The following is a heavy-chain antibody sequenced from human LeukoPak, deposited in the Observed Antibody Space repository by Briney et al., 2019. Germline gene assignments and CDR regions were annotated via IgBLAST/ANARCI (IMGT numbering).Heavy chain of an antibody. J-gene: IGHJ3*02. V-gene: IGHV1-69*04. CDR1: GGTFSSYA. CDR2: IIPIFGIA. D-gene: IGHD3-22*01. CDR3: AKKGGLSLKGADSNSYPNTNAFDM. Sequence: GASVKVSCKASGGTFSSYAISWVRQAPGQGLERMGRIIPIFGIANYAQKFQGRVTITADKSTSTAYMELSSLRAEDTAIYYCAKKGGLSLKGADSNSYPNTNAFDMWGQGTMVTVSS.